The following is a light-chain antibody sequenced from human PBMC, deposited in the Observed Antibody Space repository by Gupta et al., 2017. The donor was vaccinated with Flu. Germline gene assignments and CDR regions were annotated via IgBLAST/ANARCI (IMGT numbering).Light chain of an antibody. J-gene: IGLJ3*02. CDR3: QSYDRSLGAWV. CDR1: SSNIGAGYN. Sequence: QSVLTQPPSVSGAPGQRVTVSCTGSSSNIGAGYNIHWFQQLPGTAPKLLIYDNNNRPSGVPDRFSGSKSGTSGSLAITGLQAEDEADYYCQSYDRSLGAWVFGGGTKLTVL. CDR2: DNN. V-gene: IGLV1-40*01.